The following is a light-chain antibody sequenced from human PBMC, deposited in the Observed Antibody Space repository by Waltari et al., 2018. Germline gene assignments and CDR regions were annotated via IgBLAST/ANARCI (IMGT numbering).Light chain of an antibody. CDR3: QSYDTSLSVV. J-gene: IGLJ3*02. CDR1: GSNIGAGYD. V-gene: IGLV1-40*01. CDR2: GRR. Sequence: QSVLTQPPSVSGAPGQRVTISCTGSGSNIGAGYDVHWYQHLPRAAPKLLIYGRRRRPLGVPDRFFGSTSGTSASLAITGLQAEDEGDYYCQSYDTSLSVVFGGGTKLTVL.